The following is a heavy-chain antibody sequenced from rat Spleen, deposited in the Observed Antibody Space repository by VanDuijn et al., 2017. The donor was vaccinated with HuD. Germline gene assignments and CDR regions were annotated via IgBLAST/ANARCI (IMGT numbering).Heavy chain of an antibody. CDR1: GYSITSNY. D-gene: IGHD1-4*01. Sequence: EVQLQESGPGLVKPSQSLSLTCSVPGYSITSNYWGWIRKFPGNKMEWMGYISYSGSTSYNTSLKSRISITRDTSKNQFFMHLNSVTTEDTATYYCARSLPGYNPHVMDAWGQGASVTVSS. CDR2: ISYSGST. J-gene: IGHJ4*01. V-gene: IGHV3-1*01. CDR3: ARSLPGYNPHVMDA.